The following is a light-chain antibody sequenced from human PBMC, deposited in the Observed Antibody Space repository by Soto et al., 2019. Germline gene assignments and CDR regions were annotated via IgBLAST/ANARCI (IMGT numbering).Light chain of an antibody. V-gene: IGKV1-5*01. CDR1: QSIRSR. J-gene: IGKJ1*01. CDR3: QQYNTFWT. Sequence: DIQMTQSPSTLSASVGDRVTSXXRASQSIRSRLAGYQQKPGKAPELLIYDVSNLESGVPSRFSGSGSGTEFTLTISSLQPDDFATYYCQQYNTFWTFGQGTKVDIK. CDR2: DVS.